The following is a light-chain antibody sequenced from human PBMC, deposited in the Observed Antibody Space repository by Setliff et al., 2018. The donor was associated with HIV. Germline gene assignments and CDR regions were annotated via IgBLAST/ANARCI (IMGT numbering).Light chain of an antibody. V-gene: IGLV2-14*03. Sequence: SALTQPASESGFPGQSITFSCRGTSSDVGAYNYVSWYQQHPGKAPKLMISDVTNRPSGVSNRFSGSKSGNTASLTISGLQAEDEADYYCCSYTSRTPLYVFGTGTKVTIL. CDR2: DVT. J-gene: IGLJ1*01. CDR1: SSDVGAYNY. CDR3: CSYTSRTPLYV.